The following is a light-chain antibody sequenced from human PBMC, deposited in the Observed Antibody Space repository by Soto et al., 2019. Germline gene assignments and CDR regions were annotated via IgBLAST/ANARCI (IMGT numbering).Light chain of an antibody. CDR1: QSISGY. CDR2: AAS. J-gene: IGKJ4*01. CDR3: QQSYGTPLT. Sequence: DIQMTQSPSYLSASVGDRVTITCRASQSISGYLNWYQQKPGKAPRLLIFAASNLQSGVPSSFSGSGSRTDFTLTISSLQPEDFATYYCQQSYGTPLTFGGGTKVEV. V-gene: IGKV1-39*01.